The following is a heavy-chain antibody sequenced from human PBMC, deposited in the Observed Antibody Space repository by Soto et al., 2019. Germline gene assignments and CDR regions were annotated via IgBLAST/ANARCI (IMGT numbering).Heavy chain of an antibody. V-gene: IGHV4-59*12. Sequence: SETLSLTCTVSGGSISNYYWSWIRQRPGKGLEWIGYIYYSGSTNYNSSLKSRVTISVDTSKNQFSLKLSSVTAADTAVYYCARRSNYADELWFDPWGQGTLVTVSS. J-gene: IGHJ5*02. CDR1: GGSISNYY. CDR3: ARRSNYADELWFDP. D-gene: IGHD4-4*01. CDR2: IYYSGST.